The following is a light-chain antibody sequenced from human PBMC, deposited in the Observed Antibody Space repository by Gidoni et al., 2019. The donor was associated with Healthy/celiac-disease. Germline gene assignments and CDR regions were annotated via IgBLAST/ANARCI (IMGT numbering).Light chain of an antibody. CDR2: AAS. CDR1: QSISSY. CDR3: QQSYSTPRT. J-gene: IGKJ2*01. Sequence: DIHLTHSQSSLSASVGERVTITCRAIQSISSYLNWYQQKPGKAPKLLIYAASSLQSGVPSRFSGSGSGTDFTLTISSLQHEDFATYYCQQSYSTPRTFGQGTKLEIK. V-gene: IGKV1-39*01.